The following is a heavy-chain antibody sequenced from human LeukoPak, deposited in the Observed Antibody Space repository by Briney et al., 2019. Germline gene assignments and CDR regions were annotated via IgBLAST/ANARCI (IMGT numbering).Heavy chain of an antibody. CDR2: THVSGTT. V-gene: IGHV4-4*07. Sequence: PSETLSLTCSVSGASIDLYFWSWVRQSAAKGLEWIGRTHVSGTTSYNPSLKNRVTVPLDKSKNQFSLQLTSMTAADTAVYFCATRDFFSPGGYPSPDGFDIWGQGIAVTVSS. J-gene: IGHJ6*02. CDR3: ATRDFFSPGGYPSPDGFDI. CDR1: GASIDLYF. D-gene: IGHD2-8*02.